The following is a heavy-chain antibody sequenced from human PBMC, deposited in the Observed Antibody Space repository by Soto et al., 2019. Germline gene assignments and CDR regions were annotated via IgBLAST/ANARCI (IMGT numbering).Heavy chain of an antibody. V-gene: IGHV1-46*01. J-gene: IGHJ6*02. D-gene: IGHD3-16*01. CDR3: ARDKGVFFYGMDV. CDR1: GYSFTSYY. CDR2: INTSGGGT. Sequence: QVQLVQSGAEVKKPGASVKVSCKASGYSFTSYYIHWVRQAPGQGLEWMGMINTSGGGTTYAQKFQVRVTMTGDTSTSTVSMELSSMTSEDTAVYYCARDKGVFFYGMDVWGQGPTVTVS.